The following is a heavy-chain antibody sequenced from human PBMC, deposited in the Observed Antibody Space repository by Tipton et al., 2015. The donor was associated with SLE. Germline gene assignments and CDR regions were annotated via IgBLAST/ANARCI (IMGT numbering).Heavy chain of an antibody. Sequence: TLSLTCTVSGGSISTYYWSWIRQPPKQGLEWIGWIYHTGTTDSNPSLKSRVTISVDTSKNQFSLRLSSVTAADTAVYYCARDYYGSGFDAFDIWGQGTMVTVSS. D-gene: IGHD3-10*01. V-gene: IGHV4-59*01. CDR2: IYHTGTT. CDR3: ARDYYGSGFDAFDI. CDR1: GGSISTYY. J-gene: IGHJ3*02.